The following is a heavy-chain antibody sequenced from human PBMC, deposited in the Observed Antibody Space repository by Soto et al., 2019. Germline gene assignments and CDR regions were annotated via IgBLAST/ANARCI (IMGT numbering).Heavy chain of an antibody. CDR3: AXDLGRLFGGSYRGAFDI. Sequence: GGSLRLSCAASGVTFSSYAMSWFRPAPGKGLEWVSAISGSGGSTYYADSVKGRFTISRDNSKNTLYLQMNSLRAEDTAVYYCAXDLGRLFGGSYRGAFDIWGQGTMVTVSS. CDR2: ISGSGGST. D-gene: IGHD1-26*01. CDR1: GVTFSSYA. J-gene: IGHJ3*02. V-gene: IGHV3-23*01.